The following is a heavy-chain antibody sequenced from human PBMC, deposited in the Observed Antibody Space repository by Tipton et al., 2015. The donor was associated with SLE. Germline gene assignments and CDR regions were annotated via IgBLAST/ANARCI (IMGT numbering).Heavy chain of an antibody. Sequence: QLVQSGSELKKPGASVKVSCKASGYTFTYYAMNWVRQAPGQGLEWMGWINTYTGNPTYAQGFTGRFVFSFDTSVSTAYLQISGLKAEDTAVYYCARIAAAGSQTVNYFDSWGQGTLITVSS. CDR3: ARIAAAGSQTVNYFDS. J-gene: IGHJ4*02. CDR2: INTYTGNP. D-gene: IGHD6-13*01. CDR1: GYTFTYYA. V-gene: IGHV7-4-1*02.